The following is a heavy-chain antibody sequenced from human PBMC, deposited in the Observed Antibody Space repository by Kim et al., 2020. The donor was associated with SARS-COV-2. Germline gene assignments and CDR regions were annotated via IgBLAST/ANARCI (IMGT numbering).Heavy chain of an antibody. Sequence: YSDSVKGRFTSYIDNSQNTLFLQMNSLRVEDTAVYYCARLGVVDGFDPWGQGTLVTISS. J-gene: IGHJ5*02. CDR3: ARLGVVDGFDP. D-gene: IGHD3-22*01. V-gene: IGHV3-30*07.